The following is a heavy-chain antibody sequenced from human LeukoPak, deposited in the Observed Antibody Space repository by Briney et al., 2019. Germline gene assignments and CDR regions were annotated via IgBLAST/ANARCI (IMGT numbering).Heavy chain of an antibody. Sequence: PGGSLRLSCAASGFTFSSYAMHWVRQAAGKGLEWVAVISYDGSNKYYADSVKGRFTISRENSKNTLFMQMNSLRAEDTAVYYCAKYCSGASCYAGLDYWGQGTLVTVSS. CDR3: AKYCSGASCYAGLDY. CDR2: ISYDGSNK. J-gene: IGHJ4*02. V-gene: IGHV3-30-3*02. CDR1: GFTFSSYA. D-gene: IGHD2-15*01.